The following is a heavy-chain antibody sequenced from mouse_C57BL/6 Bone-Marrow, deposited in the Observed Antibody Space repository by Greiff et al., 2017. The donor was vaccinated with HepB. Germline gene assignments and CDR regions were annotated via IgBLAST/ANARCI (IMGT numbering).Heavy chain of an antibody. CDR1: GFTFSSYA. J-gene: IGHJ3*01. V-gene: IGHV5-9-1*02. CDR3: TRGGTTVVEKTWFAD. Sequence: EVQRVESGEGLVKPGGSLKLSCAASGFTFSSYAMSWVRQTPEKRLEWVAYISSGGDYIYYADTVKGRFTISRDNARNTLYRQMSSLKSEDTAMYYCTRGGTTVVEKTWFADWGQGTLVTVSA. CDR2: ISSGGDYI. D-gene: IGHD1-1*01.